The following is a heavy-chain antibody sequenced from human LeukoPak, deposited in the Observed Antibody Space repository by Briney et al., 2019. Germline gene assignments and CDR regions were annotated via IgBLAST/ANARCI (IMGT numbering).Heavy chain of an antibody. CDR2: ISSSSSYI. CDR1: GFTVSSNY. Sequence: GGSLRLSCAVSGFTVSSNYMSWVRQAPGKGLEWVSSISSSSSYIYYADSVKGRFTISRDNAKNSLYLQMNSLRAEDTAVYYCARYAGGFVSPFDYWGQGTLVTVSS. J-gene: IGHJ4*02. D-gene: IGHD2-15*01. CDR3: ARYAGGFVSPFDY. V-gene: IGHV3-21*01.